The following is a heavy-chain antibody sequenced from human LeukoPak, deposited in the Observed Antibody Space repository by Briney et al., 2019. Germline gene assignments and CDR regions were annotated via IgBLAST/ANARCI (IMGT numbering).Heavy chain of an antibody. CDR3: ARDQQGMLDY. D-gene: IGHD2-8*01. CDR1: GGTFSSYA. Sequence: GASVKVSCKASGGTFSSYAISWVRQAPGQGLEWMGWISAYNGNTNYAQKLQGRVTMTTDTSTSTAYMELRSLRSDDTAVYYCARDQQGMLDYWGQGTLVTVSS. CDR2: ISAYNGNT. V-gene: IGHV1-18*01. J-gene: IGHJ4*02.